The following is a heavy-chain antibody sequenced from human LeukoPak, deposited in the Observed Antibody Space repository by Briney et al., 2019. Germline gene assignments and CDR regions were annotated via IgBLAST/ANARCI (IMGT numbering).Heavy chain of an antibody. CDR1: GXTFTSYA. V-gene: IGHV3-23*01. D-gene: IGHD2-2*01. CDR2: ISGGGGST. J-gene: IGHJ4*02. CDR3: AKDQAVVVPAATDY. Sequence: LRLSXAASGXTFTSYAMSWVRQAPGKGLEWVSGISGGGGSTYYADSVKGRFTISRENCKNTLYLQMNSLRAEDTAVYFCAKDQAVVVPAATDYWGQGTLVTVSS.